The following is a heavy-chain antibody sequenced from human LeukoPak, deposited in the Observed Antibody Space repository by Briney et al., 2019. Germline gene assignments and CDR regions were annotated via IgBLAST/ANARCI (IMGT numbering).Heavy chain of an antibody. D-gene: IGHD3-9*01. CDR1: GFTFSSYA. CDR3: AREDYDILTGYYSYGMDV. J-gene: IGHJ6*04. CDR2: ISYDGSNK. Sequence: GGSLRLSCAASGFTFSSYAMHWVRQAPGKGLEWVAVISYDGSNKYYADSVKGRFTIPRDNSKNTLYLQMNSLRAEDTAVYYCAREDYDILTGYYSYGMDVWGKGTTVTVSS. V-gene: IGHV3-30*04.